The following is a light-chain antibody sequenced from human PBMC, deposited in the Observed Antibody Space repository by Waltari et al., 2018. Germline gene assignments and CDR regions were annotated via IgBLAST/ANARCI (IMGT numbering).Light chain of an antibody. Sequence: EIVLTQSPGSLSSSPGERVTLSCRASQSVSRALALYQQKPGQPPRLLIFGASNRATGIPDRFSGSGSGTDFSLTISRLEPEDFAVYYCQHYVRLPATFGQGTKVEIK. CDR2: GAS. CDR3: QHYVRLPAT. CDR1: QSVSRA. J-gene: IGKJ1*01. V-gene: IGKV3-20*01.